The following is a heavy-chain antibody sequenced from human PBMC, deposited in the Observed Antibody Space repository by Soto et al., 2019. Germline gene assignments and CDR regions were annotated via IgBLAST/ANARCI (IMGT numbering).Heavy chain of an antibody. CDR3: TTAPYYYDSSGYHNPTDY. V-gene: IGHV3-15*07. CDR2: IKSKTDGGTT. D-gene: IGHD3-22*01. J-gene: IGHJ4*02. Sequence: GGSLRLSCAASGFTFSTAWMNWVRQAPGKGLEWVGRIKSKTDGGTTDYAAPVKGRFTISRDDSKNTLYLQMNSLKTEDTAVYYCTTAPYYYDSSGYHNPTDYWGQGTLVTVS. CDR1: GFTFSTAW.